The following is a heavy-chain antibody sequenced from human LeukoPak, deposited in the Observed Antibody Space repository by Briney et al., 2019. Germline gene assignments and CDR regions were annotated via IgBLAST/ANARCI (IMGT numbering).Heavy chain of an antibody. CDR1: GFSFSSYE. J-gene: IGHJ4*02. V-gene: IGHV3-48*03. CDR3: ARGHYDVLAASYKWTPDY. CDR2: IGRSGSPI. Sequence: GGSLRLSCVASGFSFSSYEMNWVRQAPGRGLEWVSYIGRSGSPIYYAESVKGRFSISRDNAKNSLSLQLNSLRVEDTAVYYCARGHYDVLAASYKWTPDYWGQGTLVTVSS. D-gene: IGHD3-9*01.